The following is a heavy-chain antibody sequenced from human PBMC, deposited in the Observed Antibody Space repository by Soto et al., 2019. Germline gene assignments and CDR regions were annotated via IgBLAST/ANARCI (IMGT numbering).Heavy chain of an antibody. CDR3: ARMDIVVVTAAMPVAGKANYYYYDMDF. D-gene: IGHD2-2*03. CDR1: GFTFRSYS. J-gene: IGHJ6*03. Sequence: EVPLLESGGGLVKPGGSLRLSCAASGFTFRSYSMNWVRQAPGKGLESVSSISSSSSYIYYADSVKGRFTLSRDNAKNSLYLQMTSLRDENSGGYYWARMDIVVVTAAMPVAGKANYYYYDMDFWGKGTTVTVS. V-gene: IGHV3-21*01. CDR2: ISSSSSYI.